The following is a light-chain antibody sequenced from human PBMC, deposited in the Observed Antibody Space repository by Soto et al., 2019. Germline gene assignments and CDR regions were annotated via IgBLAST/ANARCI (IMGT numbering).Light chain of an antibody. V-gene: IGKV1-5*03. CDR1: QSISSW. CDR2: KAS. Sequence: DIQMTQSPSALSASVGDRVTITCRASQSISSWLDWYQQKPGKAPNLLISKASSLESGVPSRFSGSGSGTEFTLTISSLQPDDFATYYCQQYNTFPFTFGPGTKVDIK. J-gene: IGKJ3*01. CDR3: QQYNTFPFT.